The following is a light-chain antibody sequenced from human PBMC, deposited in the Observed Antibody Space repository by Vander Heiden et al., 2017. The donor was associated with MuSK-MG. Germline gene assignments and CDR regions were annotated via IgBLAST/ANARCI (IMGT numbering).Light chain of an antibody. CDR3: QSYDRNLSGII. CDR1: SSNIVAGYP. J-gene: IGLJ2*01. V-gene: IGLV1-40*01. CDR2: DNN. Sequence: QSVLTQPPSLSGAPGQTVTISCTGSSSNIVAGYPVHWYQQLPGAAPKLLIYDNNRRHSGVPDRFSGSRSGTSVSLAITGLQAEDEADYYCQSYDRNLSGIIFGAGTKLTVL.